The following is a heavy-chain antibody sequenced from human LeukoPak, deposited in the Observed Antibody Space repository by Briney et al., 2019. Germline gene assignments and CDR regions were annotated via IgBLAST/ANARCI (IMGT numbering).Heavy chain of an antibody. D-gene: IGHD5-18*01. J-gene: IGHJ5*02. CDR3: ASWGYSYGSWFDP. Sequence: GGSLRLSCAASGFTVSSNYMSWVRQAPGKGLEWVSVIYSGGSTYYADSVKGRFTISRDNSKNTLYLQMNSLRAEDTAVYYCASWGYSYGSWFDPWGQGTLVTVS. V-gene: IGHV3-53*01. CDR1: GFTVSSNY. CDR2: IYSGGST.